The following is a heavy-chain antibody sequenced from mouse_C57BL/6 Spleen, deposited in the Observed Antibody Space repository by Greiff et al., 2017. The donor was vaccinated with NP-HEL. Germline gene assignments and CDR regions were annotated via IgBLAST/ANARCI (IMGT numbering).Heavy chain of an antibody. Sequence: QVQLQQPGAELVMPGASVKLSCKASGYTFTSYWMHWVKQRPGQGLEWIGEIDPSDSYTNSNQKFKGKSTLTVDKSSSTAYMQLSSLTSEDSAVYYCARSTAQATWFAYWGQGTLVTVSA. J-gene: IGHJ3*01. V-gene: IGHV1-69*01. D-gene: IGHD3-2*02. CDR3: ARSTAQATWFAY. CDR2: IDPSDSYT. CDR1: GYTFTSYW.